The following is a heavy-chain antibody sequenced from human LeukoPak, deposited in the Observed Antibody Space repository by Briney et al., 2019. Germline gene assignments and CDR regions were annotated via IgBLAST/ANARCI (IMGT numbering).Heavy chain of an antibody. D-gene: IGHD6-19*01. CDR1: GFTFSSYA. Sequence: GGSLRLSCAASGFTFSSYAMHWVRQAPGKGLEWVAVISYDGSNKYYADSAKGRFTISRDNSKNTLYLQMNSLRAEDTAVYYCAKTPSSGQFDYWGQGTLVTVSS. V-gene: IGHV3-30-3*02. J-gene: IGHJ4*02. CDR2: ISYDGSNK. CDR3: AKTPSSGQFDY.